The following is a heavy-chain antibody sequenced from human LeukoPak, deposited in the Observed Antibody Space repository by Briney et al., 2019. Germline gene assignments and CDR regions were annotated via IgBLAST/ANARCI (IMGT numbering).Heavy chain of an antibody. Sequence: SETLSLTCTVSGGSISSYYWSWIRQPPGKGLEWIGYIYYSGSTNYNPSLKSRVTISVDASKNQFSLNLTSVTAADTAVYYCARVSGYGGNSGVWGQGTLVTVSS. CDR1: GGSISSYY. V-gene: IGHV4-59*01. CDR2: IYYSGST. CDR3: ARVSGYGGNSGV. J-gene: IGHJ4*02. D-gene: IGHD4-23*01.